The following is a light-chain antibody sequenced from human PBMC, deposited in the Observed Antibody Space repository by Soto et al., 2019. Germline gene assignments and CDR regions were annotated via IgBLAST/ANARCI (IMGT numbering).Light chain of an antibody. CDR2: ASS. J-gene: IGLJ1*01. V-gene: IGLV2-14*01. Sequence: QSVLTQPASVSGSPGQSITISCTGTSSDVGSYNYVSWYQQHPGKAPRLMIYASSNRPSGVSHRFSGSRSGNTASLTISGLQAEDEADSFCSSYTRGSTLYVFGSGTKVTVL. CDR1: SSDVGSYNY. CDR3: SSYTRGSTLYV.